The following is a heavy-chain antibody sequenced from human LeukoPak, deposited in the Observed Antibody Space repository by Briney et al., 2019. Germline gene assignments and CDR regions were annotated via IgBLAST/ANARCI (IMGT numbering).Heavy chain of an antibody. CDR2: IYYSGST. CDR1: GGSISSGGYY. J-gene: IGHJ5*02. CDR3: ARDTSGQQTNWFDP. Sequence: SSQTLSLTCTVSGGSISSGGYYWSWIRQHPGKGLEWIGYIYYSGSTNYNPSLKSRVTISVDTSKNQFSLKLSSVTAADTAVYYCARDTSGQQTNWFDPWGQGTLVTVSS. V-gene: IGHV4-61*08. D-gene: IGHD5-12*01.